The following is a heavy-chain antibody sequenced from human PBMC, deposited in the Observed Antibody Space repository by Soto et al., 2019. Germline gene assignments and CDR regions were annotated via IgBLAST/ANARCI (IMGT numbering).Heavy chain of an antibody. CDR1: GFTFSSYC. Sequence: GGPLRLSCAASGFTFSSYCMHWVRQAPGKGLVWVSRINSDGSSTSYADSVKGRFTISRDNAKNTLYLQMNSLRAEDTAVYYCARDDRGYLLGYWGQGTLVTVSS. CDR3: ARDDRGYLLGY. J-gene: IGHJ4*02. V-gene: IGHV3-74*01. D-gene: IGHD3-22*01. CDR2: INSDGSST.